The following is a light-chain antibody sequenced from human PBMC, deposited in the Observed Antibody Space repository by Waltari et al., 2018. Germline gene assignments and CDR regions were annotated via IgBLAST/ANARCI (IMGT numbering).Light chain of an antibody. J-gene: IGLJ1*01. CDR2: EVS. Sequence: QAALTQPASVAGSPAQSITFSCTGTSSDGGGYNYASWYQQHPGKVPKLMIYEVSNRPSGVSNRFSGSKSGNTASLTISGLQAEDEADYYCLSYTSSSTYVFGTGTKVTVL. V-gene: IGLV2-14*01. CDR3: LSYTSSSTYV. CDR1: SSDGGGYNY.